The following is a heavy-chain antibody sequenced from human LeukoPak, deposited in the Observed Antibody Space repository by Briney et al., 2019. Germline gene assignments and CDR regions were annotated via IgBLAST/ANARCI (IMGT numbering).Heavy chain of an antibody. CDR1: GYSISSGYY. CDR2: IYHSGST. CDR3: AREMTTVTSAGRTHWFDP. D-gene: IGHD4-17*01. V-gene: IGHV4-38-2*02. Sequence: SETLSLTCAVSGYSISSGYYWGWIRQPPGKGLEWIGSIYHSGSTYYNPSLKSRVTISVDTSKNQFSLKLSSVTAADTAVYYCAREMTTVTSAGRTHWFDPWGQGTLVTVSS. J-gene: IGHJ5*02.